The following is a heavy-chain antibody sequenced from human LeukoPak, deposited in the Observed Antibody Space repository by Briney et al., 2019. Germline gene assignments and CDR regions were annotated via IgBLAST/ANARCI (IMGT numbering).Heavy chain of an antibody. V-gene: IGHV4-30-2*01. CDR3: AGRGPRLGLANDY. CDR2: IYHSGST. D-gene: IGHD5-12*01. CDR1: GGSISSGGYS. Sequence: SETLSLTCAVSGGSISSGGYSWSWIRQPPGKGLEWVGYIYHSGSTYYNPSLKSPVTISVDRPKNQFALKLSSVTAADTAVYYCAGRGPRLGLANDYGGQETLVTVSS. J-gene: IGHJ4*02.